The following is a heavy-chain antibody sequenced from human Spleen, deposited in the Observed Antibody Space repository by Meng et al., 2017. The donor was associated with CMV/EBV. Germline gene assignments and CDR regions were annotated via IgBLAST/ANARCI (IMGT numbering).Heavy chain of an antibody. J-gene: IGHJ4*02. V-gene: IGHV3-33*06. CDR3: AKGEDIVVVPALH. CDR2: ISYDGSMK. Sequence: GESLKISCAASGFTFSNSGLHWVRQTPAKGLEWVAAISYDGSMKYYADSVKGRFTITRDNSKNTLYLQMNSLRAEDTAVYFCAKGEDIVVVPALHWGQGTLVTVSS. CDR1: GFTFSNSG. D-gene: IGHD2-2*01.